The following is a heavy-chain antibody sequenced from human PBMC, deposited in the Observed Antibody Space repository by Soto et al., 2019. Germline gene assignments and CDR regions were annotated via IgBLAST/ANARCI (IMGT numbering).Heavy chain of an antibody. V-gene: IGHV4-59*01. CDR3: ARDRAAHPYYYYYGMDV. J-gene: IGHJ6*02. CDR2: IYYSGST. D-gene: IGHD6-6*01. CDR1: GGSISSYY. Sequence: SETLSLTCTVSGGSISSYYWSWIRQPPGKRLEWIGYIYYSGSTNYNPSLKSRVTISVDTSKNQFSLKLSSVTAADTAVYYCARDRAAHPYYYYYGMDVWGQGXTVTVYS.